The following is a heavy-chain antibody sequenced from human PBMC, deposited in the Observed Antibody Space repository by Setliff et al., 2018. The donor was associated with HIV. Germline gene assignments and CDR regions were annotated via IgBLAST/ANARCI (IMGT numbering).Heavy chain of an antibody. V-gene: IGHV4-39*07. D-gene: IGHD4-17*01. CDR1: GGSISSSSSY. Sequence: SETLSLTCIVSGGSISSSSSYWGWIRLPPGKGLEWIGSMYYSGNTYYNPSLKSRVTISLDKSKNQLSLKLRSVTAADTVVYYCARVPTGVTFYYYMDVWGKGTTVTVSS. CDR2: MYYSGNT. J-gene: IGHJ6*03. CDR3: ARVPTGVTFYYYMDV.